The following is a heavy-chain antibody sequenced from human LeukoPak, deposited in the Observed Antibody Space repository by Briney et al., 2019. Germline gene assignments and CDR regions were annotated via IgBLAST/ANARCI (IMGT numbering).Heavy chain of an antibody. CDR1: GGSISSGSYY. CDR2: IYTSGTT. Sequence: SQTLSLTCTVSGGSISSGSYYWNWIRQPAGKGLEWIGRIYTSGTTNYNPSLKSRVTISVDTSKNQLALELNSVTAADTAVYYCALYYHGSDPRRAFDIWGQGTMVTVSS. J-gene: IGHJ3*02. V-gene: IGHV4-61*02. D-gene: IGHD3-10*01. CDR3: ALYYHGSDPRRAFDI.